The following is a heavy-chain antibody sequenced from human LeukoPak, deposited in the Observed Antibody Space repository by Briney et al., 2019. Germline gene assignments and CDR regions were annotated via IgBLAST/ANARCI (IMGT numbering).Heavy chain of an antibody. V-gene: IGHV1-69*13. CDR3: ARDLRSSSNYYYYMDV. CDR2: IVPVFGTP. D-gene: IGHD6-13*01. J-gene: IGHJ6*03. CDR1: GGTFSNYA. Sequence: SVKVSCKASGGTFSNYAINWVRQAPGQGLEWMGRIVPVFGTPNFAQKFQGRVTITADESTSTAYMELSSLRSEDTAVYYCARDLRSSSNYYYYMDVWGKGTTVTVSS.